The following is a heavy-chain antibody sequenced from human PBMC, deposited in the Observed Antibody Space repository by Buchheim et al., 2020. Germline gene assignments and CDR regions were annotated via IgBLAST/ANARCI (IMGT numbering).Heavy chain of an antibody. Sequence: EVQLLESGGGLVQPGGSLRLSCAASGFTFSSYAMSWVRQAPGKGLEWVSAVSGSGGSTYYTDSVKGRFTISRDDSRNTPYLQINSLRAEDTAVYYCAKDLYASSSGYFDFWGQGTL. CDR2: VSGSGGST. CDR3: AKDLYASSSGYFDF. CDR1: GFTFSSYA. V-gene: IGHV3-23*01. J-gene: IGHJ4*02. D-gene: IGHD6-6*01.